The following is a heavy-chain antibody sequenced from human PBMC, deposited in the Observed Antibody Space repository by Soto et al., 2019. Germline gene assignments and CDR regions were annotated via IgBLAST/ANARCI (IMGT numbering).Heavy chain of an antibody. CDR2: FHYTGIS. J-gene: IGHJ4*02. Sequence: SETLSLTWTVSEGSIRGYYWSWIRQPPGKGLEWIGYFHYTGISNYNSSLKSRVTMSLDTSKNQFSLKLSSVSAADTAIYYCARGARTRQYFEDWGPAAVLT. D-gene: IGHD3-9*01. V-gene: IGHV4-59*01. CDR3: ARGARTRQYFED. CDR1: EGSIRGYY.